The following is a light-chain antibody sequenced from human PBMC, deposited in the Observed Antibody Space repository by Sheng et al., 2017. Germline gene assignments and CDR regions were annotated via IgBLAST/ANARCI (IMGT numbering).Light chain of an antibody. Sequence: ETVMTQSPGTLSVSPGERATVSCRASQSVSNNIAWYQQRPGQAPRLLIYGASTRATGIPARFSGRGSGTEFTLTISRLEPEDFAVYYCQQYGSSPWTFGQGTKVEIK. J-gene: IGKJ1*01. V-gene: IGKV3-15*01. CDR3: QQYGSSPWT. CDR2: GAS. CDR1: QSVSNN.